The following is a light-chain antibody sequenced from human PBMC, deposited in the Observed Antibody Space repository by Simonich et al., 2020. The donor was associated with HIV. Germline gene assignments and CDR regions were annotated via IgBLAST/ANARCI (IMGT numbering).Light chain of an antibody. Sequence: QSALTQPASVFGSPGQSITISCPGTSRVVGGYNKVSLYQNHPGKAPQFLIYDVSKRPSGVPDRFSGSKSGNTASLTVSGLQAEDEADYYCSSYAGSSTLVFGGGTKLTVL. V-gene: IGLV2-8*01. CDR3: SSYAGSSTLV. CDR1: SRVVGGYNK. CDR2: DVS. J-gene: IGLJ3*02.